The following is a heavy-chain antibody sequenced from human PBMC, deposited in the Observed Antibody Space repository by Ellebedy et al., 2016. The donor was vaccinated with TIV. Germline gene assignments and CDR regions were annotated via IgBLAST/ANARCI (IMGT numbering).Heavy chain of an antibody. Sequence: GGSLRLSCGTSGFSFRSYWMTWVRQAPGKGLEWVANINQGGSERHYVDSVKGRFTISRDKAKNSLYLEMNSLRAEDTAVYYCATDGSYGDYLSPAHAFEIWGQGTVVAVSS. D-gene: IGHD4-17*01. J-gene: IGHJ3*02. CDR3: ATDGSYGDYLSPAHAFEI. V-gene: IGHV3-7*01. CDR2: INQGGSER. CDR1: GFSFRSYW.